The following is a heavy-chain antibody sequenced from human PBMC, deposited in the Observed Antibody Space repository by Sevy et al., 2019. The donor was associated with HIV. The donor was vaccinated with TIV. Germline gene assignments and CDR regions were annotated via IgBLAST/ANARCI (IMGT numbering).Heavy chain of an antibody. CDR1: GGSISSYY. V-gene: IGHV4-59*13. Sequence: SENLSLTCTVSGGSISSYYWSCIRQPPGKGLEWIGYIYYSGSTNYNPSLKSRVTISVDTSKNQFSLKLSSVTAADTAVYYCARWDSAMGEVDPWGQGTQVTVSS. CDR2: IYYSGST. CDR3: ARWDSAMGEVDP. J-gene: IGHJ5*02. D-gene: IGHD5-18*01.